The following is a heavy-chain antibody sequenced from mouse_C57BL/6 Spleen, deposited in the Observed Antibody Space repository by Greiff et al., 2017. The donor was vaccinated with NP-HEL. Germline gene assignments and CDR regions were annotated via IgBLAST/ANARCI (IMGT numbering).Heavy chain of an antibody. Sequence: EVHLVESGGGLVKPGGSLKLSCAASGFTFSDYGMHWVRQAPEKGLEWVAYISSGSSTIYYADTVKGRFTISRDNAKNTLFLQMTSLRSEDTAMYYCARRYYGNVYYAMDYWGQGTSVTVSS. CDR2: ISSGSSTI. CDR3: ARRYYGNVYYAMDY. V-gene: IGHV5-17*01. D-gene: IGHD2-1*01. J-gene: IGHJ4*01. CDR1: GFTFSDYG.